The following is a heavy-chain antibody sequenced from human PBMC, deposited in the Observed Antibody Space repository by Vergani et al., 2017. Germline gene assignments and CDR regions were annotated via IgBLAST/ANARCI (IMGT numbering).Heavy chain of an antibody. Sequence: EVQLLESGGGLVQPGGSLRLSCAASGFTFSSYEMNWVRQAPGKGLEWVSYISSSGSTIYYADSVKGRFTISRDNAKNSLYLQMNSLRAEDTAVYYCARGDSSGYYFDYWGQGTLVTVSS. D-gene: IGHD3-22*01. V-gene: IGHV3-48*03. CDR2: ISSSGSTI. CDR3: ARGDSSGYYFDY. CDR1: GFTFSSYE. J-gene: IGHJ4*02.